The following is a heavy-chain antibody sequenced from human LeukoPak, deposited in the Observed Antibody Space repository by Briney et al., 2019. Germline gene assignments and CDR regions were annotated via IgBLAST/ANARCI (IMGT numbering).Heavy chain of an antibody. CDR2: IIPIFGTA. V-gene: IGHV1-69*06. CDR1: GYTFTGYY. Sequence: SVKVSCKAFGYTFTGYYMHWVRQAPGQGLEWTGGIIPIFGTANYAQKFQGRVTITADKSTSTAYMELSSLRSEDTAVYYCARTKAVATTSFDYWGQGTLVTVSS. J-gene: IGHJ4*02. CDR3: ARTKAVATTSFDY. D-gene: IGHD5-12*01.